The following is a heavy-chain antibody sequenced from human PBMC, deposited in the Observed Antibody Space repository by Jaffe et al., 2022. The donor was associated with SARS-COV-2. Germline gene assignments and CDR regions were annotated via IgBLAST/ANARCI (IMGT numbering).Heavy chain of an antibody. V-gene: IGHV1-24*01. CDR1: GYTLTELS. Sequence: QVQLVQSGAEVKKPGASVKVSCKVSGYTLTELSMHWVRQAPGKGLEWMGGFDPEDGETIYAQKFQGRVTMTEDTSTDTAYMELSSLRSEDTAVYYCATYYGRGATSFNYYYGMDVWGQGTTVTVSS. D-gene: IGHD1-26*01. J-gene: IGHJ6*02. CDR3: ATYYGRGATSFNYYYGMDV. CDR2: FDPEDGET.